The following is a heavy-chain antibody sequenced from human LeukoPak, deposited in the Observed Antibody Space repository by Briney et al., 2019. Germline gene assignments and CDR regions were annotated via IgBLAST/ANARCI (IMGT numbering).Heavy chain of an antibody. Sequence: SESLSLTCTVSGGSLSSYYWSWIRQPPGKGLEWIGYIYTSGSTNYNPSLKSRVTISVDKSKNQFSLKLSSLTAADTAVYYCARRYYDSSGYYYFDYWGQGTLVTVSS. CDR3: ARRYYDSSGYYYFDY. J-gene: IGHJ4*02. V-gene: IGHV4-4*09. CDR1: GGSLSSYY. D-gene: IGHD3-22*01. CDR2: IYTSGST.